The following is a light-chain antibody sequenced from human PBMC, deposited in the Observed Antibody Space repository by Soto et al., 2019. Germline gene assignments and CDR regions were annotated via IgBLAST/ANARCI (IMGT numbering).Light chain of an antibody. Sequence: IVMTQSPDSLAVSLGVRATINCKSSQCFFSTSTNKNYLAWFQQKPGQPPKLXIYCASTRKSGVPDRFSGSGSGTEFTLTITSLKAEDVAVYYCQQYHSDPITFGQGTRLETK. CDR3: QQYHSDPIT. CDR1: QCFFSTSTNKNY. J-gene: IGKJ5*01. V-gene: IGKV4-1*01. CDR2: CAS.